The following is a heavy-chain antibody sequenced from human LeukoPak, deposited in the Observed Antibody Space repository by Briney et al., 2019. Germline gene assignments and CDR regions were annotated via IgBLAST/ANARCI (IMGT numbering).Heavy chain of an antibody. Sequence: PSETLSLTCTVSGGSIRSGYYYWGWIRQPPGKGLEWIGSTYDSGSTYYNPSLKSRVTISVDMAKNQFSLKVMSVTAADTAVYYCVRGHGGYWGQGTPVTVSS. CDR2: TYDSGST. J-gene: IGHJ4*02. V-gene: IGHV4-39*07. CDR3: VRGHGGY. CDR1: GGSIRSGYYY.